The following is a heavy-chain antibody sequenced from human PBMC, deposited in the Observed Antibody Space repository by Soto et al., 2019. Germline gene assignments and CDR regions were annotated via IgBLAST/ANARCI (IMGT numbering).Heavy chain of an antibody. CDR2: ISHHGST. V-gene: IGHV4-38-2*02. CDR3: ARDNCGGDCHFDY. D-gene: IGHD2-21*02. Sequence: PSETLSLTCPVSGYSISSGYYWGWIRQPPRKGLEWIASISHHGSTYYNPSLKSRVTISLDTSKNQVSLKLSSVTAADTAVYYCARDNCGGDCHFDYWGQGTLVTVPQ. CDR1: GYSISSGYY. J-gene: IGHJ4*02.